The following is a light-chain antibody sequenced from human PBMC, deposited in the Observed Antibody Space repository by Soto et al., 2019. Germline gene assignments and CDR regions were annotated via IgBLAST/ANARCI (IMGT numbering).Light chain of an antibody. Sequence: DIQMTQSPSSLSASVGDRVTITCRASQTISIFLNWYQQKPGKAPKLLIYGASTLQGGVPSRFSGSGSGTDSTLTISRLQPEDFATYYCQRSYGSPPWTFGQGTKVDIK. CDR3: QRSYGSPPWT. J-gene: IGKJ1*01. CDR2: GAS. V-gene: IGKV1-39*01. CDR1: QTISIF.